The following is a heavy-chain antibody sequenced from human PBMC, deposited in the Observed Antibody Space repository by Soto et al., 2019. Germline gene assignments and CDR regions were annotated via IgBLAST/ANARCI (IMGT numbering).Heavy chain of an antibody. CDR3: ARDIVATSKKTYYYGMDV. D-gene: IGHD5-12*01. V-gene: IGHV1-69*06. Sequence: QVQLVQSGAEVKKPGSSVKVSCKASGGTFSSYAISWVRQAPGQGLEWMGGIIPIFGTANYAQKFQGRVTITSDKTTSTAHMELSSLRSQDTAVYYYARDIVATSKKTYYYGMDVWGQGTTVTVSS. CDR1: GGTFSSYA. CDR2: IIPIFGTA. J-gene: IGHJ6*02.